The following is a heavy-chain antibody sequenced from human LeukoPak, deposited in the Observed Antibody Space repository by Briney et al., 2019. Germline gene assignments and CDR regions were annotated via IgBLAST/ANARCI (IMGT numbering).Heavy chain of an antibody. J-gene: IGHJ4*02. V-gene: IGHV4-4*07. CDR2: IYTSGST. D-gene: IGHD2-21*02. CDR1: GGSFSNYY. Sequence: SETLSLTCTVSGGSFSNYYWSWIRQPAGKGLEWIGRIYTSGSTNYNPSVKSRVTMSVDTSNNQFSLKLTSVTAADTAVYYCARDYAYCGGDCYFYFDYWGQGTLVTVSS. CDR3: ARDYAYCGGDCYFYFDY.